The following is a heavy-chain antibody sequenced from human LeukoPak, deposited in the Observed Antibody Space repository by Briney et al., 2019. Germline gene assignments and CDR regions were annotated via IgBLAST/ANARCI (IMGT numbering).Heavy chain of an antibody. J-gene: IGHJ4*02. Sequence: GGSLRLSCAASGFTFSSYSMNWVRQAPGKGLEWVSSISSSSSYIYYADSVKGRFTISRDNAKNSLYLQMNSLGAEDTAVYYCASEPNLSNSSDYWGQGTLVTVSS. D-gene: IGHD2-15*01. CDR2: ISSSSSYI. V-gene: IGHV3-21*01. CDR3: ASEPNLSNSSDY. CDR1: GFTFSSYS.